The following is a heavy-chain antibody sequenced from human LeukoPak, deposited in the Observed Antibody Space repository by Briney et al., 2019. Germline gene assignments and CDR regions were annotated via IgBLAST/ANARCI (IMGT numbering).Heavy chain of an antibody. CDR1: GFTFSSYG. D-gene: IGHD1-26*01. J-gene: IGHJ4*02. Sequence: GGSLRLSCAASGFTFSSYGMHWVRQAPGKGLECVAVMSYDGSNKYYADSVKGRFTISRDNSKNTLYLQMNSLRAEDTAVYYCAKDKELALDYWGQGTLVTVSS. CDR3: AKDKELALDY. V-gene: IGHV3-30*18. CDR2: MSYDGSNK.